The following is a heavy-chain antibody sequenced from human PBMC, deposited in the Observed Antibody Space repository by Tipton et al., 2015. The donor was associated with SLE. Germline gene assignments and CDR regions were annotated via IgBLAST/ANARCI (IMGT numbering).Heavy chain of an antibody. CDR1: GYTFISYD. V-gene: IGHV1-8*01. J-gene: IGHJ4*02. D-gene: IGHD7-27*01. CDR2: MNPDTDQT. CDR3: SRSGDLDF. Sequence: QLVQSGPEVKKPGASVKVSCKASGYTFISYDINWVRQAPGQGLEWMGWMNPDTDQTGYAQKFQGRVTMTRDSSISTAYMELSSLRSDDTAVCYCSRSGDLDFWGQGTQVTVSS.